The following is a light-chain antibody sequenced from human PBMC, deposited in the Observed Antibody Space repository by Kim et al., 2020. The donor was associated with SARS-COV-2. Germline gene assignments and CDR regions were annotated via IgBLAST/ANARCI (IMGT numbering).Light chain of an antibody. CDR2: EVN. V-gene: IGLV2-8*01. CDR3: TSYAGSNNLDV. Sequence: QSVTLSCTGTSSDIGAYKYVSWYQQHPGKAPKLMIYEVNRRPSRVPDRFSGSKSGNTASLTVSGLQAEDEADYYCTSYAGSNNLDVFGTGTKVTVL. CDR1: SSDIGAYKY. J-gene: IGLJ1*01.